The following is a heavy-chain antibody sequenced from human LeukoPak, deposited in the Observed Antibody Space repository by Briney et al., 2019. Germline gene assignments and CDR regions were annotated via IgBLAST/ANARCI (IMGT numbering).Heavy chain of an antibody. CDR1: GFTFSSYG. CDR2: IRYDGSSK. V-gene: IGHV3-30*02. D-gene: IGHD3-10*01. Sequence: GGSLRLSCAASGFTFSSYGMHWVRQAPGKGLEWVAFIRYDGSSKYYADSVRGRFTISRDNSKNTLYLQMSSLRAEDTAVYYCAKDLDYYGSGSYSDYWGQGTLVTVSS. CDR3: AKDLDYYGSGSYSDY. J-gene: IGHJ4*02.